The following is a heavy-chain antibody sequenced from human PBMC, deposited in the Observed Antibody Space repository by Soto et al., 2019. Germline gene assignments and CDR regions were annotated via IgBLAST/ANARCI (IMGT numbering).Heavy chain of an antibody. CDR2: ISGSGGST. CDR3: AKVNLPGIAVAGTNWFDP. D-gene: IGHD6-19*01. CDR1: GFTFSSYA. J-gene: IGHJ5*02. V-gene: IGHV3-23*01. Sequence: TGGSLRLSCAASGFTFSSYAMSWVRQAPGKGLEWVSAISGSGGSTYYADSVKGRFTISRDNSKNTLYLQMNSLRAEDTAVYYCAKVNLPGIAVAGTNWFDPWGQGTLVTVSS.